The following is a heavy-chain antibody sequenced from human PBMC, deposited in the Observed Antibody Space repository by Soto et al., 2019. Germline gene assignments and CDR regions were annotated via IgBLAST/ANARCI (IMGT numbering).Heavy chain of an antibody. CDR2: ISCSGGST. CDR3: AKDHRIQRCTFDN. V-gene: IGHV3-23*01. J-gene: IGHJ4*01. D-gene: IGHD1-1*01. CDR1: GFTFSSYA. Sequence: EVQLLESGGGLVQPGGSLSLSCAASGFTFSSYAMSWVRQAPGKGLEWVSAISCSGGSTYYADSVKGRFTISRDNSKNTLNQKMNSLRAEDTAVYYCAKDHRIQRCTFDNWGQGTLVTVSS.